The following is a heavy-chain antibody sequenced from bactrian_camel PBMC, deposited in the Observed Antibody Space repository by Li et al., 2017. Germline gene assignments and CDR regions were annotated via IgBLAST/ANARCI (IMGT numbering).Heavy chain of an antibody. CDR1: GYSVNRYS. Sequence: QVQLVESGGGSAQAGGSLRLSCVASGYSVNRYSMGWFRQAPGKERELVAAIYTAVGRTYAADSVKGRFTVSQTMANNTLYLEMVNLKPEDTALYYCAAGPLDWRGCGRRETVWTNWGPGTQVTV. D-gene: IGHD3*01. V-gene: IGHV3S54*01. CDR3: AAGPLDWRGCGRRETVWTN. CDR2: IYTAVGRT. J-gene: IGHJ4*01.